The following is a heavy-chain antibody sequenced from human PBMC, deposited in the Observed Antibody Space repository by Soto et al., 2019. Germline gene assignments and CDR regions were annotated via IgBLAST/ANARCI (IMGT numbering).Heavy chain of an antibody. V-gene: IGHV1-18*04. J-gene: IGHJ4*02. CDR2: ISTNSANT. D-gene: IGHD1-1*01. CDR3: ATFSTGTIHWDY. CDR1: GYSFTSYY. Sequence: ASVNVSCKSSGYSFTSYYITWVRRAPGQGLECMGGISTNSANTSGADKFRGRVSLTTDTSTNTAYMDVRSLHSDDTAVYYCATFSTGTIHWDYWGPATQV.